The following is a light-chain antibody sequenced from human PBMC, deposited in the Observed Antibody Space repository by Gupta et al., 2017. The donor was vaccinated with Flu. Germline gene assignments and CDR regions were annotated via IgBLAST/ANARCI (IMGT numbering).Light chain of an antibody. Sequence: DIVMTQSPLSLPVTPGEPASISCRYSQSLLHSNGYNYLDWYLQKPGQSPQLLIYLGSNRASGVPDRFSGSGSGTDFTLKISRVKAEDVGVYYCMQALQTPPTFGQGTKLEIK. CDR1: QSLLHSNGYNY. CDR2: LGS. J-gene: IGKJ2*01. V-gene: IGKV2-28*01. CDR3: MQALQTPPT.